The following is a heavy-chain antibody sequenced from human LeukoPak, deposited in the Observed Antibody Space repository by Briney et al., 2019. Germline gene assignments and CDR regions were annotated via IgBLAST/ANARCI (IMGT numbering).Heavy chain of an antibody. CDR2: IYSGGST. CDR1: LVTATINT. V-gene: IGHV3-53*01. D-gene: IGHD6-19*01. J-gene: IGHJ3*02. CDR3: ARVAQWNHAFDI. Sequence: GSPRLSPAPSLVTATINTTRSVRHTPGKGLEWVSVIYSGGSTHYTHPLKGRFTLSREKFQNTLYLQMTSLRAEDTAVYYCARVAQWNHAFDIWGQGAMVTVSS.